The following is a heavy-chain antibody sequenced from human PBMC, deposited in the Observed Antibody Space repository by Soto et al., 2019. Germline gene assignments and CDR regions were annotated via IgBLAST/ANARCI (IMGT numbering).Heavy chain of an antibody. CDR1: GYTFTSYY. J-gene: IGHJ4*02. CDR3: GREGRSQGWQLIGDYFDY. D-gene: IGHD3-10*01. CDR2: INPSGGST. Sequence: QVQLVQSGAEVKKPGASVKVSCKASGYTFTSYYMHWVRQAPGQGLAWMGIINPSGGSTSYAQKCQGRVTMTRDTSSTTVYMELGCERSEDTAVYYCGREGRSQGWQLIGDYFDYWGQGTLVTVSS. V-gene: IGHV1-46*01.